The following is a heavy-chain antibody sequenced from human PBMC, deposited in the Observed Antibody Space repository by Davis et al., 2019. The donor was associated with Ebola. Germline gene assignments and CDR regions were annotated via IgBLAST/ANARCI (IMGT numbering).Heavy chain of an antibody. CDR1: GYTFTGYY. CDR2: INPNSGGT. CDR3: ARDSILYGGRKKDY. J-gene: IGHJ4*02. V-gene: IGHV1-2*04. D-gene: IGHD2-8*01. Sequence: ASVKVSCKASGYTFTGYYMHWVRQAPGQGLEWMGWINPNSGGTNYAQKFQGWVTMTRDTSISTAYMELSRLRSDDTAVYYCARDSILYGGRKKDYWGQGTLVTVSS.